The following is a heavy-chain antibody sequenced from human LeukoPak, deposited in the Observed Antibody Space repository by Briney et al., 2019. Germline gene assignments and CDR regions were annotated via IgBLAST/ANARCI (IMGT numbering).Heavy chain of an antibody. CDR2: IYTSGST. D-gene: IGHD6-19*01. CDR3: VRDLRAGDFDY. Sequence: PSETLSLTCTVSGXSISSFYWSWIRQPAGKALEWIGRIYTSGSTNYNPSLKSRVTMSVDTPKNQFSLKLSSVTAADTAVYYCVRDLRAGDFDYWGQGTLVTVSS. J-gene: IGHJ4*02. CDR1: GXSISSFY. V-gene: IGHV4-4*07.